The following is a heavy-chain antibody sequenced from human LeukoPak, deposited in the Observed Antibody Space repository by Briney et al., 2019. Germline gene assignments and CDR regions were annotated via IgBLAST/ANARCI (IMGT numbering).Heavy chain of an antibody. V-gene: IGHV3-23*01. D-gene: IGHD3-22*01. CDR3: AKGPHYYDCSGPLDY. Sequence: PGGSLRLSCAASGFTFSSYAMSWVRQAPGKGLEWVSAISGSGGSTYYADSVKGRFTISRDNSKNTLYLQMNSLRAEDTAVYYCAKGPHYYDCSGPLDYWGQGTLVTVSS. J-gene: IGHJ4*02. CDR2: ISGSGGST. CDR1: GFTFSSYA.